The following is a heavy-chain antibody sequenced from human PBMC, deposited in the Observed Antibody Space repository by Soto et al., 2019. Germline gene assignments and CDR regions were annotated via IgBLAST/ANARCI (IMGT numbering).Heavy chain of an antibody. D-gene: IGHD2-2*01. CDR1: GGSISSNKW. V-gene: IGHV4-4*02. CDR3: ARDDNIVVVPTSLGAMDV. CDR2: IYHIGST. Sequence: SETLSLTCAVYGGSISSNKWWSWVRQPPGKGLEWIGEIYHIGSTNYNPSLKSRVTISLDKSKNQFSLKLTSVTAADSAVYYCARDDNIVVVPTSLGAMDVWGQGTKVTVSS. J-gene: IGHJ6*02.